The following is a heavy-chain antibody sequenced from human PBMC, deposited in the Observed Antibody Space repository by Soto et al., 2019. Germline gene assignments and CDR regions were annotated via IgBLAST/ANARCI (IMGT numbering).Heavy chain of an antibody. CDR2: ISGSGGST. V-gene: IGHV3-23*01. CDR3: AINYYDSSGYPEYLDY. J-gene: IGHJ4*02. CDR1: GFTFSSYA. D-gene: IGHD3-22*01. Sequence: GGSLRLSCAASGFTFSSYAMSWVRQAPGKGLEWVSAISGSGGSTYYADSVKGRFTISRDNSKNTLYLQMNSLRAEDTAVYYCAINYYDSSGYPEYLDYWGQGTLVTVSS.